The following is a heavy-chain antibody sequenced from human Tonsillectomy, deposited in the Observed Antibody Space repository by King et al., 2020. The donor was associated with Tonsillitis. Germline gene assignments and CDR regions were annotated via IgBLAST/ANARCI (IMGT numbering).Heavy chain of an antibody. CDR1: GGSIDSSSYY. Sequence: QLQESGPGLVKPSETLSLTCTVSGGSIDSSSYYWGWIRQPPGKGLELIGSYYYNGGAYYNPSLKSRVTIPVDTSKNQFSLKLSPVTAADTAVYYCGRQLTMVRGVIITSRFFDYWGQGTQVTVSS. V-gene: IGHV4-39*01. CDR3: GRQLTMVRGVIITSRFFDY. J-gene: IGHJ4*02. D-gene: IGHD3-10*01. CDR2: YYYNGGA.